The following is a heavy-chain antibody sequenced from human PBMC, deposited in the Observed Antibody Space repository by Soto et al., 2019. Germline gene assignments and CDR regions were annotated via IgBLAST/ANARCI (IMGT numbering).Heavy chain of an antibody. CDR3: GRRRGNGYDES. Sequence: WTWFRQPPGKGLEFIGYTYYSDSTYYNPTLKSRVAISEDKSKNQFSLKLSSVTAADTALYYCGRRRGNGYDESWGQGTLVTVSS. J-gene: IGHJ5*02. D-gene: IGHD5-18*01. V-gene: IGHV4-31*02. CDR2: TYYSDST.